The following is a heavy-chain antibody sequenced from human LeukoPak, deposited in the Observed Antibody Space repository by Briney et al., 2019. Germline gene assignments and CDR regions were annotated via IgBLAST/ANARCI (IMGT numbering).Heavy chain of an antibody. V-gene: IGHV3-74*01. CDR1: GFTFSSYW. CDR3: ARGSGYSYAFTGRERTKSRLDY. D-gene: IGHD5-18*01. J-gene: IGHJ4*02. Sequence: GGSLRLSCAASGFTFSSYWMHWVRQAPGKGLVWVSRINSDGGSTSYADSVKGRFTISRDNAKNTLYLQMNSLRAEDTAVYYCARGSGYSYAFTGRERTKSRLDYWGQGTLVTVSS. CDR2: INSDGGST.